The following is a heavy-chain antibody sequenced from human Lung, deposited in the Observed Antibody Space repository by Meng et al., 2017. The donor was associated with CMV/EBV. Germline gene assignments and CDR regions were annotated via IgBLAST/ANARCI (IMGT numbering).Heavy chain of an antibody. CDR3: ARVSTPGRPRSHFDS. D-gene: IGHD6-6*01. CDR1: GYTFTDNY. J-gene: IGHJ4*02. V-gene: IGHV1-2*02. Sequence: GESXKISCKASGYTFTDNYIYWVRQAPGQGLEWMGWINPNSGGTNYAQKFQGRVTMTRDTSTSTAFMDLSRLRSDDRAVYYCARVSTPGRPRSHFDSWGQGTLVTVSS. CDR2: INPNSGGT.